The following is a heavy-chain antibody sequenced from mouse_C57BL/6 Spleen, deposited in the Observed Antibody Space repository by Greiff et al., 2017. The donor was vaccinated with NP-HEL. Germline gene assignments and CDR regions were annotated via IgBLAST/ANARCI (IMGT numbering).Heavy chain of an antibody. CDR2: INPNNGGT. J-gene: IGHJ2*01. CDR1: GYTFTDYY. Sequence: EVQLQQSGPELVKPGASVKISCKASGYTFTDYYMNWVKQSHGKSLEWIGDINPNNGGTSYNQKFKGKATLTVDKSSSTAYMELRSLTSEDSAVYYCARSQLPDYWGQGTTLTVSS. CDR3: ARSQLPDY. D-gene: IGHD2-12*01. V-gene: IGHV1-26*01.